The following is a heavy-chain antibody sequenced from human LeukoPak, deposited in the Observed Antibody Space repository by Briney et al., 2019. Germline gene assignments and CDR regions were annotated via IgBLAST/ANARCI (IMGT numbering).Heavy chain of an antibody. Sequence: GASVKVSCKASGFMFTGYYMHWMRQAPGQGLEWMGYIHPNSGGTKYAQKFQGRVTLTRDTSISTAYMELSSLTSDDTAAYYCARVGGNSGTYLANDYWGQGTLVTVSS. J-gene: IGHJ4*02. CDR3: ARVGGNSGTYLANDY. V-gene: IGHV1-2*02. D-gene: IGHD1-26*01. CDR2: IHPNSGGT. CDR1: GFMFTGYY.